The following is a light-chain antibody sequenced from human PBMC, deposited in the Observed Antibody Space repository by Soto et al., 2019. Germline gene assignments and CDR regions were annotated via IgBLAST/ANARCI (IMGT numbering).Light chain of an antibody. CDR3: SSYTTSNTRQIV. J-gene: IGLJ1*01. CDR2: DVT. V-gene: IGLV2-14*03. Sequence: QSALTQPASVSGSPGQSITISCTGTSSDVGGYNYSPGYQHHPGKAPKLIIYDVTNRPSGVSNPFSGSKSGNTASLTISGLQPEDEADYYCSSYTTSNTRQIVFGTGTKLTVL. CDR1: SSDVGGYNY.